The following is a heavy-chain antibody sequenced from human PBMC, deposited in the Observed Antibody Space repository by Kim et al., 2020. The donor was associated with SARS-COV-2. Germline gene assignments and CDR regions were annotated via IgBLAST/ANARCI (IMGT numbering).Heavy chain of an antibody. J-gene: IGHJ4*02. Sequence: SVKGRFTISRDNAKNSLFLHVNSLRAEDTAVYYCAKAPFDYIWGSYRGFDYWGQGTLVTVSS. V-gene: IGHV3-7*04. CDR3: AKAPFDYIWGSYRGFDY. D-gene: IGHD3-16*02.